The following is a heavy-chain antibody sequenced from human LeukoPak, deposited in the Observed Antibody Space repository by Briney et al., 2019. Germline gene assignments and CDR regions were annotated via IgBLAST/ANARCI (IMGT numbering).Heavy chain of an antibody. CDR1: GYTFTGYH. Sequence: ASVKVSCKSSGYTFTGYHMHWVRQAPGQGLEWMGWINPNSGGTNYAQKFQGRVTMTRDTSISTAYMELRRLRSDDTAVYYCARETLAGGDYGYWDQETLVTVSS. CDR2: INPNSGGT. D-gene: IGHD4-17*01. CDR3: ARETLAGGDYGY. V-gene: IGHV1-2*02. J-gene: IGHJ4*02.